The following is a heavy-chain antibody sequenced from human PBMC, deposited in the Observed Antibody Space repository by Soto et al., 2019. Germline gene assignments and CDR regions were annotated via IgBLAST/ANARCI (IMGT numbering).Heavy chain of an antibody. CDR2: IYHSGST. Sequence: QLQLQESGSGLVKPSQTLSLTCAVSGGSISSGGYSWSWIRQPPGKGLEWIGYIYHSGSTYYNPSLKSRVTISGDRAKNQFALKLSSVTAADTAVYYWARAGGLGAVAVDYWGQGTLVTVSS. CDR1: GGSISSGGYS. D-gene: IGHD6-19*01. CDR3: ARAGGLGAVAVDY. V-gene: IGHV4-30-2*01. J-gene: IGHJ4*02.